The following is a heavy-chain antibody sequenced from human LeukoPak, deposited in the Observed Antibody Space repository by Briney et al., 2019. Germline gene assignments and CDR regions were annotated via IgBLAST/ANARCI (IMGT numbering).Heavy chain of an antibody. CDR3: ARDPYYYYGMDV. V-gene: IGHV4-31*03. CDR2: IYYSGST. Sequence: SQTLSLTCTVSGGSISSGGYYWSWIRQHPGKGLEWIGYIYYSGSTYYNPSLKSRVTISVDTSKNQFPLKLSSVTAADTAVYYCARDPYYYYGMDVWGQGTTVTVSS. J-gene: IGHJ6*02. CDR1: GGSISSGGYY.